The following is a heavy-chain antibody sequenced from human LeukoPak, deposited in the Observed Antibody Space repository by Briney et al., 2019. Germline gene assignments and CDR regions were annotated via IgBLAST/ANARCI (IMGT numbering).Heavy chain of an antibody. Sequence: SETLSLTCTVSVGSISSYYWSWIRQPPGKGLEWIGYIYYTGSTNYNPSLKSRVTISVDTSKNQFSLKLSSVTAADTAVYYCARYGAYFDYWGQGTLVTVSS. CDR2: IYYTGST. CDR3: ARYGAYFDY. D-gene: IGHD3-10*01. J-gene: IGHJ4*02. CDR1: VGSISSYY. V-gene: IGHV4-59*01.